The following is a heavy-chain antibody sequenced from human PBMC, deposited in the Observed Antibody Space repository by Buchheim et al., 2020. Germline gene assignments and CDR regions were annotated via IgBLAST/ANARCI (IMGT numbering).Heavy chain of an antibody. CDR2: ISSDGNNK. CDR3: ARCAGGTAYYHFDH. V-gene: IGHV3-30-3*01. CDR1: GFTFRIYA. Sequence: QVQLVESGGGVVQPGRSLRLSCAASGFTFRIYAMHWVRQVPGKGLEWVSVISSDGNNKYYADSVKGRFTISRDNSKNTLSLQMNSLRAEDTAVYFCARCAGGTAYYHFDHWGQGTL. D-gene: IGHD3-22*01. J-gene: IGHJ4*01.